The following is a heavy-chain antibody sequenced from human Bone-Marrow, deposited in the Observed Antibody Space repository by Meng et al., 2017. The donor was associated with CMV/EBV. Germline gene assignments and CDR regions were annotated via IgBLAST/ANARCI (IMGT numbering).Heavy chain of an antibody. Sequence: KVSCKGSGYSFTSYWIGWVRQMPGKGLEWMGIIYPGDSDTRYSPSFQGQVTISADKSISTAYLQWSSLKASDTAMYYCARTRITMVRGVIATYYFEYWGQGKLVTVSS. D-gene: IGHD3-10*01. CDR2: IYPGDSDT. V-gene: IGHV5-51*01. J-gene: IGHJ4*02. CDR1: GYSFTSYW. CDR3: ARTRITMVRGVIATYYFEY.